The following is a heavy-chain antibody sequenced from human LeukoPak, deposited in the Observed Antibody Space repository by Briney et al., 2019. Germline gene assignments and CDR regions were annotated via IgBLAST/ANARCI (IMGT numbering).Heavy chain of an antibody. Sequence: ASVKVSCKASGYPFTDYYIHWMRQAPGQGLQWMGWINPNSGGTHFAQKFQGRVAMTRDTSIGTAYMELRRLTSDDTALYYCASKGAGHCYDASCMGSFDLWGQGTTVAVSS. J-gene: IGHJ3*01. CDR2: INPNSGGT. CDR3: ASKGAGHCYDASCMGSFDL. V-gene: IGHV1-2*02. D-gene: IGHD2-15*01. CDR1: GYPFTDYY.